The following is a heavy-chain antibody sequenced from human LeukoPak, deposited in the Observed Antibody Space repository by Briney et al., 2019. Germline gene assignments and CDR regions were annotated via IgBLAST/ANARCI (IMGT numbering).Heavy chain of an antibody. CDR2: IIPIFGTA. CDR1: GGTFSGYA. J-gene: IGHJ4*02. D-gene: IGHD3-22*01. CDR3: ARDISTYYYDSSGYYPTDY. V-gene: IGHV1-69*05. Sequence: SVKVSCKASGGTFSGYAISWVRQAPGQGLEWMGRIIPIFGTANYAQKFQGRVTITTDESTSTAYMELSSLRSGDTAVYYCARDISTYYYDSSGYYPTDYWGQGTLVTVSS.